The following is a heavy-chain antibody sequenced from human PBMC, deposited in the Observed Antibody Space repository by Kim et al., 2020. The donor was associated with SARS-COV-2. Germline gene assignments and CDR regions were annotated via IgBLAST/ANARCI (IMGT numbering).Heavy chain of an antibody. CDR2: INPIFGQT. V-gene: IGHV1-69*13. Sequence: SVKVSCKASGGSFSSYATSWVRQAPGQGLEWMGGINPIFGQTDYAQKFQDRVTITADESTSTAYMELRTLRFEDTAVYYCAILVLYSSQPEVFYGMDVW. J-gene: IGHJ6*01. CDR3: AILVLYSSQPEVFYGMDV. D-gene: IGHD6-13*01. CDR1: GGSFSSYA.